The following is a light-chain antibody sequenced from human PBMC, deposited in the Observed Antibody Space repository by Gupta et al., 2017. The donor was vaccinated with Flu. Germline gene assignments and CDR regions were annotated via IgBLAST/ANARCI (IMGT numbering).Light chain of an antibody. CDR2: GVT. CDR3: SSHTGSLYV. CDR1: ASDIGIYDS. V-gene: IGLV2-14*01. Sequence: TASDIGIYDSVSWYQQYVDNAPKLIIFGVTKRPSGISNRFSGSKSGNTASLTISGLQAEDEAHYYCSSHTGSLYVFGLGTEVTVL. J-gene: IGLJ1*01.